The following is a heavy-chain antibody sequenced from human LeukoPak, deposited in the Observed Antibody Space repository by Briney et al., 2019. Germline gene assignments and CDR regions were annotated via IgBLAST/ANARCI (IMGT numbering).Heavy chain of an antibody. CDR1: GFTFSSYG. V-gene: IGHV3-48*04. J-gene: IGHJ6*04. D-gene: IGHD3-10*02. CDR3: AELGITMIGGV. CDR2: ISSSGSTI. Sequence: PGGSLRLSCPASGFTFSSYGMHWLRQAPGKGLEGVSYISSSGSTIYYADSVKGRFTISRDNAKNSLYLQMNSLRAEDTAVYYCAELGITMIGGVWGKGTTVTISS.